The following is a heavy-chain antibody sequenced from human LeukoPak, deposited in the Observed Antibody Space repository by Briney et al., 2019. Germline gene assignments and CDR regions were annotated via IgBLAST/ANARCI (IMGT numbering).Heavy chain of an antibody. J-gene: IGHJ5*02. CDR1: GFIVSNYY. CDR2: IYTGGST. Sequence: GGSLRLSCAASGFIVSNYYMGWVRQAPVKGLEWVSIIYTGGSTSYADSVKGRFTISRDISKNTLYLQMNSLRVEDTAVYYCARGHGSWGQGTLVTVSS. V-gene: IGHV3-53*01. CDR3: ARGHGS.